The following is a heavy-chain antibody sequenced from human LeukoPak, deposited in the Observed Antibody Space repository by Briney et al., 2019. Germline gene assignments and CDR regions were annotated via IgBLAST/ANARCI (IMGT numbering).Heavy chain of an antibody. J-gene: IGHJ6*02. CDR1: GGSFSGYY. CDR2: INHSGST. V-gene: IGHV4-34*01. D-gene: IGHD6-6*01. CDR3: ARALGSAARHYYYYYGMDV. Sequence: SETLSLTCAVYGGSFSGYYWSWIRQPPGKGLEWIGEINHSGSTNYNPSLKSRATISVDTSKNQFSLKLSSVTAADTAVYYCARALGSAARHYYYYYGMDVWGQGTTVTVSS.